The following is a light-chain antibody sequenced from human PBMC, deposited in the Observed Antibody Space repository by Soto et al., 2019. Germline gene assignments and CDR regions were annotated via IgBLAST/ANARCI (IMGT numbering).Light chain of an antibody. Sequence: EIVMTQSPATLSVSPGERATLSCRASQRVNSNLAWYQQKPGQAPSLLIYGASTRATGIPARFSGSGSGTEFTLTISSLQYEDFAVYYCPQYNNWPPWTFGQGTKVEIK. CDR2: GAS. V-gene: IGKV3-15*01. CDR3: PQYNNWPPWT. CDR1: QRVNSN. J-gene: IGKJ1*01.